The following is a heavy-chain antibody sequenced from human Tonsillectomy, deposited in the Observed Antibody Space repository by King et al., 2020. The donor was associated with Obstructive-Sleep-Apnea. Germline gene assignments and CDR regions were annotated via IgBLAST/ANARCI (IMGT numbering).Heavy chain of an antibody. CDR3: ARDRGGYGSPNFFDY. J-gene: IGHJ4*02. CDR2: ISHTGST. D-gene: IGHD5-18*01. CDR1: GGSISDYY. V-gene: IGHV4-59*01. Sequence: VQLQESGPGLVKPSETLSLNCTVSGGSISDYYWSWIRQPPGKGLEWIGYISHTGSTNYNPSLRSRVTISIDTPKNQFSLKLRSVTAADTAVYYCARDRGGYGSPNFFDYWGRGALVTVSS.